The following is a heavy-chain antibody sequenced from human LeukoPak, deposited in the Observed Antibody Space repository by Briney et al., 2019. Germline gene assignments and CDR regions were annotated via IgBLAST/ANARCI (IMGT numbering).Heavy chain of an antibody. CDR1: GFTFNRDW. J-gene: IGHJ4*02. Sequence: GGSLRLSCAASGFTFNRDWTAWVRQAPGKGLEWVANIKEDGSEKNYVDSVKGRFTISRDNAVNSVYLQLNDLRAEDTGVYYCATKEPSTSGWSYWGQGTLVTVSS. V-gene: IGHV3-7*01. CDR3: ATKEPSTSGWSY. D-gene: IGHD6-19*01. CDR2: IKEDGSEK.